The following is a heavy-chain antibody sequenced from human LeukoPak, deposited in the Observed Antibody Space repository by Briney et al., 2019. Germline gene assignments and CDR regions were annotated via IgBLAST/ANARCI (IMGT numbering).Heavy chain of an antibody. J-gene: IGHJ4*02. CDR3: ARDGEEGYCSSTSCYAEDFDY. V-gene: IGHV3-30*04. Sequence: GGSLRLSCAASGFTFSSYAMHWVRQAPGKGLKWVAVISYDGSNKYYADSVKGRFTISRDNSKNTLYLQMNSLRAEDTAVYYCARDGEEGYCSSTSCYAEDFDYWGQGTLVTVSS. CDR1: GFTFSSYA. D-gene: IGHD2-2*01. CDR2: ISYDGSNK.